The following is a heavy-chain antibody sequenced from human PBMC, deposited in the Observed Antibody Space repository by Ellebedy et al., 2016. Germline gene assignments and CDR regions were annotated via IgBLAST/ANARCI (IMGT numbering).Heavy chain of an antibody. D-gene: IGHD3-16*01. CDR1: GFTFSSYS. CDR3: ARDLGGAFDI. Sequence: GGSLRLXXAASGFTFSSYSMNWVRQAPGKGLEWVSSISSSSSYIYYADSVKGRFTISRDNAKNSLYLQMNSLRAEDTAVYYCARDLGGAFDIWGQGTMVTVSS. J-gene: IGHJ3*02. CDR2: ISSSSSYI. V-gene: IGHV3-21*01.